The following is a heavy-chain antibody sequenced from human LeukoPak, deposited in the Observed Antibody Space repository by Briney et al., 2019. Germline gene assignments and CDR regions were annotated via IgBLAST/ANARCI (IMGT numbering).Heavy chain of an antibody. CDR3: ARALGYCSTNSCSLGY. V-gene: IGHV3-53*01. CDR2: IYNNGNT. J-gene: IGHJ4*02. D-gene: IGHD2-2*01. CDR1: GFTVSTNY. Sequence: GGSLRLSCAASGFTVSTNYMTWVRQAPGKGLEWVSIIYNNGNTYYADSVKGRFTISRDNSKNTLYLQMDSLRAEDAAVYYCARALGYCSTNSCSLGYWGQGTLVTVSS.